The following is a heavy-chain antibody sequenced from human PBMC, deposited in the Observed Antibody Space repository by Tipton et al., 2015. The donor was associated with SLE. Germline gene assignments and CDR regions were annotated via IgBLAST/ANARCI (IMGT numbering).Heavy chain of an antibody. Sequence: SGFTFSSYGMHWVRQAPGKGLEWVAFIRNDGNVKNYADSVRGRFTLSRDNFRKTLVLQMNSLRPEDTAVYYCATLSGRDMWGQGTMVTVPS. CDR1: GFTFSSYG. D-gene: IGHD6-19*01. CDR3: ATLSGRDM. CDR2: IRNDGNVK. J-gene: IGHJ3*01. V-gene: IGHV3-30*02.